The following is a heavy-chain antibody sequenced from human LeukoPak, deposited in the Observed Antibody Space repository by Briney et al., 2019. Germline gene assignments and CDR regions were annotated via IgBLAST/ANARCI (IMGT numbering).Heavy chain of an antibody. D-gene: IGHD3-22*01. CDR1: GFTFSNAW. CDR2: IRSNSDGGTI. J-gene: IGHJ4*02. Sequence: GGSLRLSCATSGFTFSNAWMNWVRQAPGKGLEWVGRIRSNSDGGTIDYAAPVKGRFTLSRDDSKTTLYLQMSSLQTEDTAVYYCATDFYDSTGGQGTLVTVSS. V-gene: IGHV3-15*07. CDR3: ATDFYDST.